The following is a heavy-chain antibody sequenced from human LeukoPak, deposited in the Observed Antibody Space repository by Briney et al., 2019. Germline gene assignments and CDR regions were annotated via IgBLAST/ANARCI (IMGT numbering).Heavy chain of an antibody. D-gene: IGHD3-3*01. Sequence: SETLSLTCTVSGGAISGYYWSWIPQPPGKGLEWIGYIFYSGTTNYNPSLKSRVTISVDTSKDQFSLKLSSVTAADTAVYYCASQLLWSGHKYWGQGTLVTVSS. CDR3: ASQLLWSGHKY. CDR1: GGAISGYY. J-gene: IGHJ4*02. CDR2: IFYSGTT. V-gene: IGHV4-59*12.